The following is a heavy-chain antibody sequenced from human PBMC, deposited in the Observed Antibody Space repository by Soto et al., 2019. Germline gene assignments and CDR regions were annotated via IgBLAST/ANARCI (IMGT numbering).Heavy chain of an antibody. CDR1: GFTFSSYA. CDR3: AKGGITVADYYFDY. Sequence: VQLLESGGGLVQPGGSLRLSCAASGFTFSSYAMSWVRQAPGKGLEWVSAITGSGGGTYYADSVKGRFTISRDNFKNTLYLQMNSLRAEDTAVFYCAKGGITVADYYFDYWGQGTLVTVSS. V-gene: IGHV3-23*01. J-gene: IGHJ4*02. CDR2: ITGSGGGT. D-gene: IGHD6-19*01.